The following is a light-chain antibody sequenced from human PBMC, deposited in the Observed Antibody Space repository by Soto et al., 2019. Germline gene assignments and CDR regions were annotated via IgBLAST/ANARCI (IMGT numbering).Light chain of an antibody. CDR1: SSDVGAYNY. Sequence: QSALTQPPSASGSHGQSVTISCTGTSSDVGAYNYVSWYQQHPGKAPKLMIYEVSKRPSGVPDRFSGSKSGNTASLTVSGLQAEDEADYYCSSYAGSNNFVVFGGGTKVTVL. CDR2: EVS. J-gene: IGLJ2*01. CDR3: SSYAGSNNFVV. V-gene: IGLV2-8*01.